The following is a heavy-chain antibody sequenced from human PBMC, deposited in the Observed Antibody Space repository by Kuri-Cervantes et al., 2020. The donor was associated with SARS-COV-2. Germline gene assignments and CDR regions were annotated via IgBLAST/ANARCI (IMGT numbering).Heavy chain of an antibody. Sequence: ESLKISCTVSGGSISSSSYYWGWIRQPPGKGLEGIGSIYYSGSTYYNPSLKSLVTISVDTSKNQFSLKLRSVTAADTAVYYCASQEAVYPGDWVDPWGQGTLVTVSS. V-gene: IGHV4-39*01. J-gene: IGHJ5*02. D-gene: IGHD1-14*01. CDR1: GGSISSSSYY. CDR3: ASQEAVYPGDWVDP. CDR2: IYYSGST.